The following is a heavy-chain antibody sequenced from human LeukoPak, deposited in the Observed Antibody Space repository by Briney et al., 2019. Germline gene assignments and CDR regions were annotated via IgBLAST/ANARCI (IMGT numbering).Heavy chain of an antibody. V-gene: IGHV1-46*01. CDR3: ARALTMLRGLIMDY. D-gene: IGHD3-10*01. CDR1: GYTFTGYY. J-gene: IGHJ4*02. CDR2: INPSGGST. Sequence: ASVKVSCKASGYTFTGYYMHWVRQAPGQGLEWMGIINPSGGSTVYAQKFQGRVTMTRDTSTGTVYMDLSSLRSEDTAVYYCARALTMLRGLIMDYWGQGTLVTVSS.